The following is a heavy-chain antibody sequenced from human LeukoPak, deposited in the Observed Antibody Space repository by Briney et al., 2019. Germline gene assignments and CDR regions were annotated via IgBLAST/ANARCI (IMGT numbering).Heavy chain of an antibody. V-gene: IGHV3-7*01. CDR3: ARRGYSGYDDDAFDI. Sequence: PGGSLRLSCAASGFTFSSYWMSWVRQAPGEGLEWVANIKQDGSEKYYVDSVKGRFTISRDNAKNSLYLQMNSLRAEDTAVYYCARRGYSGYDDDAFDIWGQGTMVTVSS. CDR2: IKQDGSEK. J-gene: IGHJ3*02. CDR1: GFTFSSYW. D-gene: IGHD5-12*01.